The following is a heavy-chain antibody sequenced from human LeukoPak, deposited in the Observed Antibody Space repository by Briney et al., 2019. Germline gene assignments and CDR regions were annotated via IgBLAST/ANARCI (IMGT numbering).Heavy chain of an antibody. V-gene: IGHV4-59*01. CDR1: GGSISSYY. J-gene: IGHJ4*02. D-gene: IGHD1-26*01. CDR2: IYYSGST. CDR3: ARVSSGTFGLFDQ. Sequence: SETLSLTCTVSGGSISSYYWSWIRQPPGKGLEWIGYIYYSGSTNYNPSLKSRVTISVDTSKNQFSLKLNSVTAADTALYYCARVSSGTFGLFDQWGQGTLVTVSS.